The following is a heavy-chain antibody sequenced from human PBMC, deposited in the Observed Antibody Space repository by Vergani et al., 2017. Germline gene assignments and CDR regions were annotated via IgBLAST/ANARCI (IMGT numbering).Heavy chain of an antibody. Sequence: QVQLVQSGAEVKKPGASVKVSCKVSGYTLTELSMHWVRQAPGKGLEWMGGFDPEDGETISAQKFQGRVTMTEDTSTDTAYMELSSLRSEDTAVYYCATDLGVWGRYRPRTQRNEDFDIWGQGTMVTVSS. CDR2: FDPEDGET. D-gene: IGHD3-16*02. J-gene: IGHJ3*02. CDR3: ATDLGVWGRYRPRTQRNEDFDI. V-gene: IGHV1-24*01. CDR1: GYTLTELS.